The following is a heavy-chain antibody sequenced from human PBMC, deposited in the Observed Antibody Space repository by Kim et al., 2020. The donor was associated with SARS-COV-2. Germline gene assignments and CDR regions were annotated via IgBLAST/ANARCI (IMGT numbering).Heavy chain of an antibody. Sequence: ADSVNGRFTISRDNAKNSLYLQMNSLRDQDTAVYYCAREEGYIYGYYYWGEGTLVTVSS. J-gene: IGHJ4*02. D-gene: IGHD5-18*01. V-gene: IGHV3-48*02. CDR3: AREEGYIYGYYY.